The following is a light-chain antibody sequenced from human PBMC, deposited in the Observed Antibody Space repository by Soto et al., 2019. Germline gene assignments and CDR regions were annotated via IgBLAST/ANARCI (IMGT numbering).Light chain of an antibody. V-gene: IGLV2-8*01. Sequence: QSVLTQPPSASGSPGQSVTISCSGTSSDVGTYNHVSWYQQHPGKAPKLMIYEVSTRPSEVPDRFSGSKSGNTASLTVSGLQAEDEAYYYCSSYADSNNYVFGTGTKVTVL. CDR2: EVS. J-gene: IGLJ1*01. CDR1: SSDVGTYNH. CDR3: SSYADSNNYV.